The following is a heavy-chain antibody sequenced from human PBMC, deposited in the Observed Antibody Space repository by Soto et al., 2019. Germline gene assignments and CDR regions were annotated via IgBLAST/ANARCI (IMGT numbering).Heavy chain of an antibody. D-gene: IGHD3-16*01. CDR3: ARGGYYDNVWGKLSHYGLDV. CDR1: GYTFIRYG. V-gene: IGHV1-18*01. CDR2: ISPYNDQT. Sequence: QVQLVQSASEVMKPGASVKVSCKASGYTFIRYGITWVRQAPGQRLEWMGWISPYNDQTIYAQKLQGRVTMTADTSTRTGYMQLRTLKSDDTAVYYGARGGYYDNVWGKLSHYGLDVWGQGTSVTVSS. J-gene: IGHJ6*02.